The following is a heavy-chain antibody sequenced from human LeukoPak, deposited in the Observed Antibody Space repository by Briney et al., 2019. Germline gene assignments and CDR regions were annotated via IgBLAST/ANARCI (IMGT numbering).Heavy chain of an antibody. V-gene: IGHV4-59*01. Sequence: PSETLSLTCTVSGGSISSYYWSWIRQPPGKGPEWIGYIYYRGSTNYNPSLKSRVTISVDTSKNQFSLKLSSVTAADTAVYYCARGASGWYGIESQDYWGQGTLVTVSS. CDR1: GGSISSYY. CDR2: IYYRGST. CDR3: ARGASGWYGIESQDY. D-gene: IGHD6-19*01. J-gene: IGHJ4*02.